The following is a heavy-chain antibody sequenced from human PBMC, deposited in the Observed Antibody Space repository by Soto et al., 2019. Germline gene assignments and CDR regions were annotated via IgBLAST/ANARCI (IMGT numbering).Heavy chain of an antibody. CDR3: AARVYYHRVYGAFDI. CDR2: IYPGDSDT. CDR1: GYSFTSYL. D-gene: IGHD3-10*01. J-gene: IGHJ3*02. V-gene: IGHV5-51*01. Sequence: GESLKISFKGSGYSFTSYLICWVRQMPVKGLEWMGIIYPGDSDTRYSPSFQGQVTISADKSISTAYLQWSSLKASDTAMYYCAARVYYHRVYGAFDIWGEGIMVSVSS.